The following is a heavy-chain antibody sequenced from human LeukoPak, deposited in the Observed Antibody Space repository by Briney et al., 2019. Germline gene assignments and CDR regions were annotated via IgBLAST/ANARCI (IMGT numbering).Heavy chain of an antibody. D-gene: IGHD3-22*01. Sequence: GGSLRLSCAASGFTFSSYAMSWVRQAPGKGLEWVSGIVGSGGHTYYADSVKGRFTISRDNSTNTLHLQMNSLRAEDTAVYYCAKDWDSTGYYLDYWGQETLVTVSS. CDR3: AKDWDSTGYYLDY. CDR1: GFTFSSYA. V-gene: IGHV3-23*01. CDR2: IVGSGGHT. J-gene: IGHJ4*02.